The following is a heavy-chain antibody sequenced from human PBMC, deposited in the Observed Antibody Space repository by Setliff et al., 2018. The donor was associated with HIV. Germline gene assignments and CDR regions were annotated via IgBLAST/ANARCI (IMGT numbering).Heavy chain of an antibody. CDR3: ARETYYYYTDV. CDR1: GGSISSSAYY. Sequence: KTSETLCLTCSISGGSISSSAYYWTWIRQHPGKGLEWIGQIHYSGTTYYNPSLKSQFVISRDTFKNGFSLKVNSVTAADTAVYYCARETYYYYTDVWGRGTTVTVS. V-gene: IGHV4-31*01. J-gene: IGHJ6*03. CDR2: IHYSGTT.